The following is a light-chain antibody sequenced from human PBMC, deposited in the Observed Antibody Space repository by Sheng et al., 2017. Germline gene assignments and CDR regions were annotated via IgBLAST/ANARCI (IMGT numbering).Light chain of an antibody. CDR1: KLGDKY. CDR2: EDK. Sequence: SYELTQSPSVSVSPGQTATITCSGEKLGDKYVCWYQQKPGQSPLLVIYEDKKRPSGIPERFSGSNFRNIATLTISGTQAMDEADYYCKAWDSRSDDVVFGGGTKLTVL. V-gene: IGLV3-1*01. J-gene: IGLJ2*01. CDR3: KAWDSRSDDVV.